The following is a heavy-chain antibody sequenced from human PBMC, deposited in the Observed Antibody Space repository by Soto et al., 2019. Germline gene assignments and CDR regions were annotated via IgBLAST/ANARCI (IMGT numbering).Heavy chain of an antibody. J-gene: IGHJ6*02. V-gene: IGHV3-33*01. D-gene: IGHD3-10*01. CDR2: IWYDGSNK. CDR3: ARSPGGPSGVYYYGMDV. Sequence: QVQLVESGGGVVQPGRSLRLSCAASGFTFSSYGMHWVRQAPGKGLEWVAVIWYDGSNKYYADSVKGRFTISRDNSKNTLYLQMNSLRAEDTAVYYCARSPGGPSGVYYYGMDVWGQGTTVTVSS. CDR1: GFTFSSYG.